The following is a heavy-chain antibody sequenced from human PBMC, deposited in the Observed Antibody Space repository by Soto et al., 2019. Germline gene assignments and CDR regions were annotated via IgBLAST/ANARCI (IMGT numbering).Heavy chain of an antibody. Sequence: EVQLVESGGGLVKPGGSLRLSCAASGFTFSNSWMSWVRQAPGKGLEWVCRIKSKTDGGTTDYAAPVKGSITISRVYLKNTLDLQMNSLKTEDTAVYYCTTDRPHRSEEGYNWNSCHGYWGQGTLVTVSS. J-gene: IGHJ4*02. D-gene: IGHD1-20*01. CDR2: IKSKTDGGTT. V-gene: IGHV3-15*01. CDR1: GFTFSNSW. CDR3: TTDRPHRSEEGYNWNSCHGY.